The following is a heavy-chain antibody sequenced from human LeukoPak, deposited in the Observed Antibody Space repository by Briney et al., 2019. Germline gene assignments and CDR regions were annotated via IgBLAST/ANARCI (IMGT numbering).Heavy chain of an antibody. CDR1: GGSLNNYY. Sequence: KPSETLSLTCTVSGGSLNNYYWTWIRQSPGKGLEWIGYIFYTGGTNYNPSLKSRVTISVDTSKNQFSLNLNSVTTTDTAVYYCARVGDWNVLVYWGQGAPVAVSS. D-gene: IGHD1-1*01. CDR3: ARVGDWNVLVY. J-gene: IGHJ4*02. V-gene: IGHV4-59*01. CDR2: IFYTGGT.